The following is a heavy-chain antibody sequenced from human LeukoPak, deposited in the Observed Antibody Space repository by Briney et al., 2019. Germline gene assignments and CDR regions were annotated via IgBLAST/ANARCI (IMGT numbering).Heavy chain of an antibody. D-gene: IGHD3-9*01. V-gene: IGHV3-9*01. CDR2: ISWNGGMK. J-gene: IGHJ6*02. Sequence: GGSLRLSCAASGFTFDDYAMHWVRQTPGKGLEWVSGISWNGGMKGYADSVKGRFTISRDNAKNSLYLQMNSLRVEDTALYYCAKGPALTGGMDVWGQGTTVTVSS. CDR3: AKGPALTGGMDV. CDR1: GFTFDDYA.